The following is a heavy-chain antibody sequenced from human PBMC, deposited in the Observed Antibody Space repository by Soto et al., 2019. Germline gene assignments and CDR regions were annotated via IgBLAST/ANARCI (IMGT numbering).Heavy chain of an antibody. Sequence: EVQLVESGVGLVQAGRSLRLSCAASGFTFDAYAMHWVRQAPGKGLEWVSGIRRNRGIRGYADSVKGRFSISRDNAKNYLYLHMNSMRAEDTALYFCAKDYGSGSYDDFDICGQGTMVTVAS. V-gene: IGHV3-9*01. J-gene: IGHJ3*02. D-gene: IGHD3-10*01. CDR2: IRRNRGIR. CDR1: GFTFDAYA. CDR3: AKDYGSGSYDDFDI.